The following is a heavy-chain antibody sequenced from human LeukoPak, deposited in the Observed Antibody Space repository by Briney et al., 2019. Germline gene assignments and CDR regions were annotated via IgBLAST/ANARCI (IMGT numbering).Heavy chain of an antibody. CDR1: GGSISRSY. J-gene: IGHJ6*03. CDR3: ARDGTTAAYYYYYMDV. Sequence: SETLSLTCTVSGGSISRSYGNWIRQPPGKGLEWIGYIYYSGSTKYNPSLKSRVTISVDTSKNQFSLKLSSVTAADTAVYYCARDGTTAAYYYYYMDVWGKGTTVTVSS. CDR2: IYYSGST. V-gene: IGHV4-59*12. D-gene: IGHD2/OR15-2a*01.